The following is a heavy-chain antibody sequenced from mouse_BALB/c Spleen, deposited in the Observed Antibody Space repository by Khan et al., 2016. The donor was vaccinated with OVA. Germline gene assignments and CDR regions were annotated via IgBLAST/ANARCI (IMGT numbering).Heavy chain of an antibody. CDR3: ARGNYYGYYFDY. Sequence: EVQLQESGPGLVKPSQSLSLTCTVTGYSITSGYAWNWLRQFPGNKLEWMGYISSGVTSYNPSLISRLSITRDTSKNQFFLQLNSLTTEDTATYYCARGNYYGYYFDYWGQGTTLTVSS. V-gene: IGHV3-2*02. CDR2: ISSGVT. D-gene: IGHD1-1*01. J-gene: IGHJ2*01. CDR1: GYSITSGYA.